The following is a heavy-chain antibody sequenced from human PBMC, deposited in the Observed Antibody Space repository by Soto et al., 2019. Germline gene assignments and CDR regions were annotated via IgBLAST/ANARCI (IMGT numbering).Heavy chain of an antibody. V-gene: IGHV1-46*01. CDR1: GYTFTTYY. CDR2: INPSGGST. D-gene: IGHD5-12*01. Sequence: QVQLVQSGAEVKKPGASVKVSCKASGYTFTTYYMHWVRQAPGQGLEWMGVINPSGGSTSYAQKFQGRVTVTRDTSTRTLYMELSSLRSEDTGVYYCAREGDGYNLGPSVDFDYWGQGTLVTVSS. J-gene: IGHJ4*02. CDR3: AREGDGYNLGPSVDFDY.